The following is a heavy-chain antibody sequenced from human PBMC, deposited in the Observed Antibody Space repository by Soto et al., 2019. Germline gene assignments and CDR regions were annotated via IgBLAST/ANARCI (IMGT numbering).Heavy chain of an antibody. D-gene: IGHD3-10*01. CDR3: VRGVLS. CDR2: IHHSGST. Sequence: QVQLQESGPGLVKASQTLSLTCNVSGGSISSGGYYWTWIRQHPGKGLEWIGNIHHSGSTFYNPSLKSRLSISVDTSKYQFSLKLSSVTAADTAVYFCVRGVLSWGQGTLVTVSS. J-gene: IGHJ1*01. CDR1: GGSISSGGYY. V-gene: IGHV4-31*03.